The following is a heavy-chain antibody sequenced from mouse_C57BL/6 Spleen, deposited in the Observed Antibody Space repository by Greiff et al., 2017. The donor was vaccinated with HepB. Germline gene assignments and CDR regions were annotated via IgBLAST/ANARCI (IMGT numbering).Heavy chain of an antibody. CDR3: ARSGGIYYGYDYYAMDY. V-gene: IGHV1-9*01. J-gene: IGHJ4*01. CDR2: ILPGSGST. D-gene: IGHD2-2*01. CDR1: GYTFTGYW. Sequence: QVQLKQSGAELMKPGASVKLSCKATGYTFTGYWIEWVKQRPGHGLEWIGEILPGSGSTNYNEKFKGKATFTADTSSNTAYMQLSSLTTEDSAIYYCARSGGIYYGYDYYAMDYWGQGTSVTVSS.